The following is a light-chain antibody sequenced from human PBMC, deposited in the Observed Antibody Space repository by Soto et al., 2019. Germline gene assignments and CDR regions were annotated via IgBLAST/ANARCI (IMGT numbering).Light chain of an antibody. J-gene: IGLJ2*01. CDR1: SSDVGAYNY. CDR2: DVS. Sequence: HSVLTQPASVSGSPGQSITISCTGTSSDVGAYNYVSWYQQHPGEAPRLMIYDVSYRPSGVSNRFSGSKSGNTASLTISGLRAEDEAEYYCSSYSSISYVIFGGGTKLTVL. CDR3: SSYSSISYVI. V-gene: IGLV2-14*01.